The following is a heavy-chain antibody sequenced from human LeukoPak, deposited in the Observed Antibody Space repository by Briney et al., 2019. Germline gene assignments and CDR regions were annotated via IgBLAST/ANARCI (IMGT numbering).Heavy chain of an antibody. CDR2: IYYSGNT. CDR3: TRDVGTYAFDI. CDR1: GDSISNYY. V-gene: IGHV4-59*01. D-gene: IGHD1-1*01. J-gene: IGHJ3*02. Sequence: SETLSLTCTVSGDSISNYYWSWIRQPPGKGLEWIGYIYYSGNTNYNPSLKSRVTISVHTSKNQFSLKLSSVTAADTAVYYCTRDVGTYAFDIWGQGTMVTVSS.